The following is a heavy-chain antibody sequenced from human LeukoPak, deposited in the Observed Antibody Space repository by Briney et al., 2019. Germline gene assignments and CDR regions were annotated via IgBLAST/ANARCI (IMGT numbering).Heavy chain of an antibody. D-gene: IGHD3-22*01. CDR3: TTVLPPPYYYDSSGYYISKSYFDY. CDR2: IKSKTDGGTT. Sequence: PGGSLRLSCAASGFTFRNAWMSWVRQAPGKGREWVGRIKSKTDGGTTDYAAPVKGRFTISRDDSKNTLYLQMNTLKTEDTAVYYCTTVLPPPYYYDSSGYYISKSYFDYWGQGTLVTVSS. J-gene: IGHJ4*02. CDR1: GFTFRNAW. V-gene: IGHV3-15*01.